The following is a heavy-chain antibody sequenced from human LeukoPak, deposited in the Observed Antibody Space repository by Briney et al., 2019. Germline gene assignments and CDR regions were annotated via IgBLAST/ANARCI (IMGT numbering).Heavy chain of an antibody. V-gene: IGHV1-2*02. J-gene: IGHJ4*02. CDR2: INPNSGGT. CDR1: GYTFTGYY. CDR3: ARGWSSGWYRTPSVY. Sequence: ASVKVSCKASGYTFTGYYMHWVRQAPGQGLEWMGWINPNSGGTNYAQKFHGRVTMTRDTSISTAYMELSRLRSDDTAVSYCARGWSSGWYRTPSVYWGQGTLVTVSS. D-gene: IGHD6-19*01.